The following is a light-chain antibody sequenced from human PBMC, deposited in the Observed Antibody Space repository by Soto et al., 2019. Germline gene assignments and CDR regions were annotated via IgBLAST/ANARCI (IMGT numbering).Light chain of an antibody. CDR1: QSVSSY. V-gene: IGKV3-11*01. CDR3: QQRSNWPPT. Sequence: EIVLTQSPATLSLSPGERATLSCRASQSVSSYLAGYQQKPGQAPRLLIYDASNRATGIPARFSGSGSGTDFTLTISSLEPEDVAVYYCQQRSNWPPTFGQGTRLEIK. CDR2: DAS. J-gene: IGKJ5*01.